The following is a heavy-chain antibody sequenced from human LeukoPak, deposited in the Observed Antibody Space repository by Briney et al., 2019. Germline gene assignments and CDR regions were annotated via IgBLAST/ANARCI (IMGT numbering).Heavy chain of an antibody. CDR3: ARVMGDGLAVSHNIKFYYYRDV. D-gene: IGHD3-16*01. J-gene: IGHJ6*03. V-gene: IGHV4-59*08. CDR2: IYYSGST. Sequence: SETLSLTCSVSGGSISSDYWSWIRQPPGKGLEWIGYIYYSGSTNYNPSLKSRVTISVDTSKNQFSLRLNSVTAADTAVYYCARVMGDGLAVSHNIKFYYYRDVWGKGTTITISS. CDR1: GGSISSDY.